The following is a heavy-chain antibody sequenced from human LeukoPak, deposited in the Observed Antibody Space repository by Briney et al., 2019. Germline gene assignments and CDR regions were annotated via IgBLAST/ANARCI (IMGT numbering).Heavy chain of an antibody. J-gene: IGHJ4*02. CDR1: GGSFSSYY. Sequence: KPSETLSLTCAVYGGSFSSYYWSWIRQPPGKGLEWIGEINHSGSTNYNPSLKSRVTISVDTSKNQFSLKLSSVTAADTAVYYCASSYDSSGYHFWYWGQGILVTVSP. D-gene: IGHD3-22*01. CDR2: INHSGST. V-gene: IGHV4-34*01. CDR3: ASSYDSSGYHFWY.